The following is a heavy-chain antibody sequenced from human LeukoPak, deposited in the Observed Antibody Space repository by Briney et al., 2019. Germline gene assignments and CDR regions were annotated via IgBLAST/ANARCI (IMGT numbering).Heavy chain of an antibody. V-gene: IGHV1-2*02. CDR2: INPNSGAT. J-gene: IGHJ4*02. CDR1: GYTFTDYY. CDR3: AGDGNFDY. Sequence: GASVKVSCKSSGYTFTDYYMHWVRQAPGQGLEWMGWINPNSGATNSAQKFQGRVTMTRDTSISTAYMELSRLRSDDTAMYYCAGDGNFDYWGQGTLVTVSS. D-gene: IGHD1-26*01.